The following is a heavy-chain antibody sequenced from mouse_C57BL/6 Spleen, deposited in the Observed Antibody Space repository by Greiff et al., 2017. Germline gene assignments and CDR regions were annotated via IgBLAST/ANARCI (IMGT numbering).Heavy chain of an antibody. D-gene: IGHD2-2*01. J-gene: IGHJ4*01. CDR3: ARHGYYYAMDY. CDR1: GFSFNNYA. V-gene: IGHV10-1*01. Sequence: EVHLVESGGGLVQPKGSLKLSCAASGFSFNNYAMNWVRQSPGKGLEWVARISSKSNNSATYYAVSVKDRFTISRDDSDSRLYLKMNNLKTADTAMYYCARHGYYYAMDYWGQGTSVTVSS. CDR2: ISSKSNNSAT.